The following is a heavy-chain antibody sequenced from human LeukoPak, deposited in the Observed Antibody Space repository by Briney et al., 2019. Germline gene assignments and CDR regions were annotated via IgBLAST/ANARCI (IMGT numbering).Heavy chain of an antibody. D-gene: IGHD2-2*02. Sequence: SETLSLTCTVSGGSISSYYWSWIRQPPGKGLERIGYIYYSGSTNYNPSLKSRVTISVDTSKNQFSLKLSSVTAADTAVYYCARHRYCSSTSCYSWVDYWGQGTLVTVSS. V-gene: IGHV4-59*08. CDR2: IYYSGST. CDR1: GGSISSYY. J-gene: IGHJ4*02. CDR3: ARHRYCSSTSCYSWVDY.